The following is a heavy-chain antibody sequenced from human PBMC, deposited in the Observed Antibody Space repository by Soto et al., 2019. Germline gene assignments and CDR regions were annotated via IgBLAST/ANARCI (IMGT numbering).Heavy chain of an antibody. V-gene: IGHV4-61*01. CDR1: GGSVSSGSYY. J-gene: IGHJ4*02. CDR3: ARDCSGGSCNFDY. CDR2: IYYSGST. Sequence: QVQLQESGPGLVKPSETLSLTCTVSGGSVSSGSYYWSWIRQPPGKGLEWIGYIYYSGSTNYNPSLKSRITRSVDTSKNQFSLKLSSVTAADTAVYYCARDCSGGSCNFDYWGQGTLVTVSS. D-gene: IGHD2-15*01.